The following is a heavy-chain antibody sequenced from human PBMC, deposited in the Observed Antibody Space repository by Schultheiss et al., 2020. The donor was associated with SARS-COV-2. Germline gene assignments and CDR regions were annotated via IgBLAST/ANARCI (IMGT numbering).Heavy chain of an antibody. CDR2: ISGSGGST. J-gene: IGHJ3*02. Sequence: GGSLRLSCAASGFTFSGSAMHWVRQAPGKGQEWVSAISGSGGSTYYADSLKGRFTISRDNSKNTLYLQMNSLRAEDTAVYYCAKDLRLPSRAFDIWGQGTMVTVSS. D-gene: IGHD5/OR15-5a*01. CDR1: GFTFSGSA. V-gene: IGHV3-23*01. CDR3: AKDLRLPSRAFDI.